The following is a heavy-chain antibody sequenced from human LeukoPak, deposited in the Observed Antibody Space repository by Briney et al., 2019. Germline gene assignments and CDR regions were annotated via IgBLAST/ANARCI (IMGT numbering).Heavy chain of an antibody. Sequence: PSETLSLTCAVYGGSFSGYYWSWIRQPPGKGLEWIGEINHSGSTNYNPSLKSRVTISVDTSKNQFSLKLSSVTAADTAVYYCARDPNYGGNSNYWGQGTLVTVSP. J-gene: IGHJ4*02. CDR3: ARDPNYGGNSNY. CDR2: INHSGST. D-gene: IGHD4-23*01. CDR1: GGSFSGYY. V-gene: IGHV4-34*01.